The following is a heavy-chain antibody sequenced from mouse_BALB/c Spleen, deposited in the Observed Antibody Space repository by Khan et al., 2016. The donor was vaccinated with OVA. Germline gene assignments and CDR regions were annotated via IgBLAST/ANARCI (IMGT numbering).Heavy chain of an antibody. CDR1: GYSITRDYA. CDR2: ITNSGST. D-gene: IGHD4-1*01. CDR3: ASELGRYYAMDY. V-gene: IGHV3-2*02. Sequence: EVKLEESGPGLVKPSQSLSLTCTVTGYSITRDYAWNWIRQFPGNKLEWMGYITNSGSTNHNPSLKSRISNTRDTSKNQFFLQLNSVTTEDPATYYCASELGRYYAMDYWGQGTSVTVSS. J-gene: IGHJ4*01.